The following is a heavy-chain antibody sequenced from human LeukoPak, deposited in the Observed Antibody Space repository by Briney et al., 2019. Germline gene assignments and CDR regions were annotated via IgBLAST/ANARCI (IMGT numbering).Heavy chain of an antibody. V-gene: IGHV3-30*04. D-gene: IGHD5-24*01. CDR1: GLTFSSDA. CDR2: ISYDGSNK. J-gene: IGHJ4*02. CDR3: AREHRWLQSHFDY. Sequence: PGGSMRLSCAASGLTFSSDAMHWVRQAPGKGLEWVAVISYDGSNKYYADSVKGRFTISRDNSKNTLYLQMNSLRAEDTAVYYCAREHRWLQSHFDYWGQGTLVTVSS.